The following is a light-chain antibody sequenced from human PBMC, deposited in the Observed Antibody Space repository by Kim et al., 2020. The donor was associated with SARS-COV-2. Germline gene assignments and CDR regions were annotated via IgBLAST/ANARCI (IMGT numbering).Light chain of an antibody. V-gene: IGKV1-5*03. Sequence: ASDGDRVTVPCRASQIVETYLAWYQQKPGKAPTLLVYQASSLQVGVPSRFSGSGSGAEFTLTINSLQPDDCATYYCQHYIRFPYTFGQGTKLEI. CDR3: QHYIRFPYT. CDR2: QAS. CDR1: QIVETY. J-gene: IGKJ2*01.